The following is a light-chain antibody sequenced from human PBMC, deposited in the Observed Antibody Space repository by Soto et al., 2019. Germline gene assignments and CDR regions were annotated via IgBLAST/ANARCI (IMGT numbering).Light chain of an antibody. CDR3: QQYGSSPRT. CDR1: QSVSSSY. J-gene: IGKJ1*01. CDR2: GAS. V-gene: IGKV3-20*01. Sequence: EIALTQSPGTLSLSPGERATLSCRASQSVSSSYLAWQQQPPGQAPSLLICGASRRANGTADRFSGGGSGTDFTLTSRRLEPEDFAVYYCQQYGSSPRTFGQGTKVDIK.